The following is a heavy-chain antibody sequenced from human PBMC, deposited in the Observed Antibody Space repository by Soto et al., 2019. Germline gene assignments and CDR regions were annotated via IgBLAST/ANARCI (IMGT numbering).Heavy chain of an antibody. V-gene: IGHV4-61*01. D-gene: IGHD6-13*01. Sequence: PSETLSLTCTVSGGSVSSGSYYWSWIRQPPGRGLEWVGSISYSGSTNYNPSLKSRVTISVDTSKNQFSLKLTSVTAADTAVYFCARDSRSSWFFIWGPGTLVTVSS. J-gene: IGHJ4*02. CDR2: ISYSGST. CDR3: ARDSRSSWFFI. CDR1: GGSVSSGSYY.